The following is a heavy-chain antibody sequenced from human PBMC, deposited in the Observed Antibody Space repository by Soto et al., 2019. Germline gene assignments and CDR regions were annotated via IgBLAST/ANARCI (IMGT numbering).Heavy chain of an antibody. Sequence: GGSLRLSCAASGFTFSSYGMHWVRQAPGKGLEWVAVIWYDGSNKYYADSVKGRFTISRDNSKNTLYLQMNSLRAEDTAVYYCARGRAYYYGSGIVAHWGQGTLVTVSS. J-gene: IGHJ4*02. D-gene: IGHD3-10*01. CDR3: ARGRAYYYGSGIVAH. V-gene: IGHV3-33*01. CDR1: GFTFSSYG. CDR2: IWYDGSNK.